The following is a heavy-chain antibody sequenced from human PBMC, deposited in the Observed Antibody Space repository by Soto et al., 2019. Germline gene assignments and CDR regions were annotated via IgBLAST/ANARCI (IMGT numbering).Heavy chain of an antibody. D-gene: IGHD3-3*01. CDR3: ARDRGYDFWSGSLRSFDYYYGMDV. J-gene: IGHJ6*02. CDR2: INPSGGST. CDR1: GYTFTSYY. V-gene: IGHV1-46*01. Sequence: ASVKVSCKASGYTFTSYYMHWVRQAPGQGLEWMGIINPSGGSTSYAQKFQGRVTITADESTSTAYMELSSLRSEDTAVYYCARDRGYDFWSGSLRSFDYYYGMDVWGQGTTVTVSS.